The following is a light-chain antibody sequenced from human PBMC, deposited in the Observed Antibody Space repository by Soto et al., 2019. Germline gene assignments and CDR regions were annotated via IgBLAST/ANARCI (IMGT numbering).Light chain of an antibody. CDR1: SSDVGGYNY. J-gene: IGLJ3*02. CDR3: SSYTSSSTLV. Sequence: QSVLTQHASVSGSPGQSITISCTGTSSDVGGYNYVSWYQQHPGKAPKLMIYEVSNRPSGVSNRFSGSKSGNTASLTISGLQAEDEADYYCSSYTSSSTLVFGGGTKCTVL. V-gene: IGLV2-14*01. CDR2: EVS.